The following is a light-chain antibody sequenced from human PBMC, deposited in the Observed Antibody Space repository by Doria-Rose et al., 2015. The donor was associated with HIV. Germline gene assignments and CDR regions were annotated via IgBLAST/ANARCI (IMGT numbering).Light chain of an antibody. J-gene: IGKJ1*01. V-gene: IGKV1-39*01. CDR1: QNINRF. Sequence: MTQSPSSLSASVGDRVTITCRASQNINRFLNWYQQKPGKVPKVLIYAASSLQSGVPSRFSGSGSVTDFTLTISSLQPEDFATYYCQQSFSTPRTFGQGTKVEIK. CDR3: QQSFSTPRT. CDR2: AAS.